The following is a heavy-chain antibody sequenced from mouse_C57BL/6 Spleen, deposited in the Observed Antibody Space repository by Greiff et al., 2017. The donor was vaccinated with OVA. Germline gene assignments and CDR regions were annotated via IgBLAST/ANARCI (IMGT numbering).Heavy chain of an antibody. CDR1: GFTFSDFY. Sequence: DVMLVESGGGLVQSGRSLRLSCATSGFTFSDFYMEWVRQAPGTGLEWIAASRNKANDYTTEYSASVKGRFIVSRDTSQSILYLQMNALRAEDTAIYYCARGRTIDGYYWYFDVWGTGTTVTVSS. D-gene: IGHD2-3*01. V-gene: IGHV7-1*01. CDR3: ARGRTIDGYYWYFDV. J-gene: IGHJ1*03. CDR2: SRNKANDYTT.